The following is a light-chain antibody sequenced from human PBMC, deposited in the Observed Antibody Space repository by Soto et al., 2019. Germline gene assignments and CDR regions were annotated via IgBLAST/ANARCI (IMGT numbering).Light chain of an antibody. CDR3: QSYDPTLRTSL. CDR2: GNN. J-gene: IGLJ2*01. V-gene: IGLV1-40*01. CDR1: SSNIGAPYD. Sequence: QSVLTQPPSVSGAPGQRVTISCTGSSSNIGAPYDVHWYQQLPGTAPKLLIFGNNNRPSGVPDRFSGSKSGTSASLAITGLQAEDEADYYCQSYDPTLRTSLFGGGTQLTVL.